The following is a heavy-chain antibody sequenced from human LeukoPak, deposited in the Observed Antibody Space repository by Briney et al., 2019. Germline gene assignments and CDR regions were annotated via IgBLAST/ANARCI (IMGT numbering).Heavy chain of an antibody. CDR1: GGSFSGYY. D-gene: IGHD5-24*01. CDR3: ARVSRWLQCFDY. CDR2: INHSGST. J-gene: IGHJ4*02. Sequence: SETLSLTCAVYGGSFSGYYWSWIRQPPGKELEWIGEINHSGSTNYNPSLKSRVTISVDTSKNQFSLKLSSVTAADTAVYYCARVSRWLQCFDYWGQGTLVTVTS. V-gene: IGHV4-34*01.